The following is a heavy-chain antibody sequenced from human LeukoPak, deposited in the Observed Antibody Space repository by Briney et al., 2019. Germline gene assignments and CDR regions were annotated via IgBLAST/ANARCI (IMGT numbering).Heavy chain of an antibody. J-gene: IGHJ5*02. CDR2: MNPNSGNT. Sequence: ASVKVSCKASGYAFTSYDINWVRQATGQGLEWMGWMNPNSGNTGYAQKFQGRVTMTRNTSISTAYMELSSLRSEDTAVYYCARGIEDLYYYDSSPFDPWGQGTLVTVSS. D-gene: IGHD3-22*01. V-gene: IGHV1-8*01. CDR1: GYAFTSYD. CDR3: ARGIEDLYYYDSSPFDP.